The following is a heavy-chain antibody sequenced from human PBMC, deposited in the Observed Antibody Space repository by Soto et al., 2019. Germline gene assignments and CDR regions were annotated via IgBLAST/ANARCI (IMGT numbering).Heavy chain of an antibody. V-gene: IGHV4-30-2*01. CDR3: ARAHYGDYGYGMDV. Sequence: PSETLSLTCTVSGGSISSGGYSWSWIRQPPGKGLEWIGYIYHSGSIYYNPSLKSRVTISVDKSKNQFSLKLSPVTAADTAVYYCARAHYGDYGYGMDVWGQGTTVTVSS. CDR2: IYHSGSI. J-gene: IGHJ6*02. D-gene: IGHD4-17*01. CDR1: GGSISSGGYS.